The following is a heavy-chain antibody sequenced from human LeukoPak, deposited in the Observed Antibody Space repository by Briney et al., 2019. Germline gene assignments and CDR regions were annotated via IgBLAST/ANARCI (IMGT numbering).Heavy chain of an antibody. J-gene: IGHJ4*02. CDR1: GFTFSSYA. V-gene: IGHV3-23*01. Sequence: QSGGSLRLSCAASGFTFSSYAMSWVRQAPGKGLEWVSAISGSGGSTYYEDSVKGRFTISRDNSKNTLYLQMNSLRAEDTAVYYCAKFTADNYYFDYWGQGTLVTVSS. CDR3: AKFTADNYYFDY. D-gene: IGHD5-24*01. CDR2: ISGSGGST.